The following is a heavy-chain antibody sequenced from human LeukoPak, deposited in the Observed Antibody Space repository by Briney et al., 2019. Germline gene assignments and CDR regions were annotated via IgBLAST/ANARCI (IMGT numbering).Heavy chain of an antibody. CDR2: ISSSSSYI. Sequence: PGGSLRLSCAASGFTFSSYSMNWVRQAPGKGLEWVSSISSSSSYIYYADSVKGRFTISRDNAKNSLYLQMNSLRAEDTAVYYCARDRGPSPVFDPWGQGTLVTVSS. D-gene: IGHD3-10*01. CDR3: ARDRGPSPVFDP. CDR1: GFTFSSYS. V-gene: IGHV3-21*01. J-gene: IGHJ5*02.